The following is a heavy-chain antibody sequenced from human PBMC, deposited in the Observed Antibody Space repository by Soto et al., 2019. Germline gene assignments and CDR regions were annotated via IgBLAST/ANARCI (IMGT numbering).Heavy chain of an antibody. D-gene: IGHD5-12*01. Sequence: SVKVSCKASGGTFSSYAISWVRQAPGQGLEWMGGIIPIFGTANYAQKFQGRVTITADESTSTAYMELSSLRSEDTAVYYCARARGGGYDSQFVDYYYGMDVWRQGTTVTVSS. CDR2: IIPIFGTA. J-gene: IGHJ6*02. CDR1: GGTFSSYA. CDR3: ARARGGGYDSQFVDYYYGMDV. V-gene: IGHV1-69*13.